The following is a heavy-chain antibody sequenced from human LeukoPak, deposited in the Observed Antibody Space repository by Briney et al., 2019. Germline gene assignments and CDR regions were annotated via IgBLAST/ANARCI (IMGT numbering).Heavy chain of an antibody. CDR3: ARATWDPNYYYYMDV. CDR2: ISSSSSYI. D-gene: IGHD1-26*01. CDR1: GFTFNTYT. Sequence: GGSLRLSCAASGFTFNTYTMKWVRQAPGKGLEWVSSISSSSSYIYYADSVKGRFTISRDNARKSLYLQMNSLRAEDTAVYYCARATWDPNYYYYMDVWGKGTTVTISS. V-gene: IGHV3-21*01. J-gene: IGHJ6*03.